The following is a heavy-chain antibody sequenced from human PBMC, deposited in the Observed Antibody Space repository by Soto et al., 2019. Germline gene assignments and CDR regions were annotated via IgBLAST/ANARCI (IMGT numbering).Heavy chain of an antibody. V-gene: IGHV3-30-3*01. CDR2: ISYDGSNK. CDR1: GFTFSSYA. D-gene: IGHD6-13*01. Sequence: GGSLRLSCAASGFTFSSYAMHWVRQAPGKGLEWVAVISYDGSNKYYADSVKGRFTISRDNSKNTLYLQMNSLRAEDTAVYYCARDPTSWQLALFDWGQETLVTVSS. J-gene: IGHJ4*02. CDR3: ARDPTSWQLALFD.